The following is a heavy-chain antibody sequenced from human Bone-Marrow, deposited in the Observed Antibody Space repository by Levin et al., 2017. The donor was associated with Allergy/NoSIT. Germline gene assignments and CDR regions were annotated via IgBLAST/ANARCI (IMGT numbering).Heavy chain of an antibody. CDR2: ISHDGSNK. V-gene: IGHV3-30-3*01. D-gene: IGHD5-12*01. Sequence: GESLKISCAASGFSFSTYAIQWVRQAPGKGLEWVAVISHDGSNKYFANSVKGRFTLSRDSSKSTVSLQMNSLRPEDTAVYYCARDKSAGQRGYSYGYYYHYGMDVWGQGTTVTVSS. J-gene: IGHJ6*02. CDR1: GFSFSTYA. CDR3: ARDKSAGQRGYSYGYYYHYGMDV.